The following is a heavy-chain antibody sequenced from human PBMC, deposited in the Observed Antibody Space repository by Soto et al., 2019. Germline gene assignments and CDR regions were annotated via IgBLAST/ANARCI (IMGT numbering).Heavy chain of an antibody. Sequence: ASVKVSCKASGYTFSSYYMHWVRQPPGQGLEWMGIINPSGGSTSYAQKFQGRVTMTRDTSTSTVYMELSSLRSEDTAVYYCSRLPIMVYGEGGNGLDDWGQGTTVTVSS. CDR3: SRLPIMVYGEGGNGLDD. V-gene: IGHV1-46*01. J-gene: IGHJ6*02. CDR2: INPSGGST. CDR1: GYTFSSYY. D-gene: IGHD2-8*01.